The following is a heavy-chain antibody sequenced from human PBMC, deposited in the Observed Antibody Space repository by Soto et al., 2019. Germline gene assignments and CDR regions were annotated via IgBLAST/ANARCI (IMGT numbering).Heavy chain of an antibody. V-gene: IGHV1-18*01. Sequence: QVQLVQSGAELMKPGASVTVSCKASGYTFTSLGISWVRQAPGQGLEWMGWISPYNGNTNLAQKFQGRVILTTEADTSTAHMELRSLRSDDTAVYYCAQHDYSNYDPSRIFDYWGQGTLVTVSS. J-gene: IGHJ4*02. CDR3: AQHDYSNYDPSRIFDY. D-gene: IGHD4-4*01. CDR1: GYTFTSLG. CDR2: ISPYNGNT.